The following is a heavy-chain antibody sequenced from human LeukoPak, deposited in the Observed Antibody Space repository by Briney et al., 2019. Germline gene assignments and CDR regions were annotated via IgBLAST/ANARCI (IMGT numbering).Heavy chain of an antibody. J-gene: IGHJ4*02. Sequence: GGSPRLSCEASGFIFNTYAIYWVRQAPGKGLEWVSGICGSGGCTYYADSVKGRFTISRDNSKNTVYLQMNSLTADDTAVYYCAKTTVGYSSGRYPGWPADCWGQGALVTVSS. CDR3: AKTTVGYSSGRYPGWPADC. CDR1: GFIFNTYA. V-gene: IGHV3-23*01. CDR2: ICGSGGCT. D-gene: IGHD6-19*01.